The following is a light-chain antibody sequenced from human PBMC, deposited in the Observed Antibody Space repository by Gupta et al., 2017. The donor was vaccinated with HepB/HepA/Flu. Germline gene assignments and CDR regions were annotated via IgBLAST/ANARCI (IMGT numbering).Light chain of an antibody. CDR3: QQYYSTPRS. CDR1: QSVLYSSNNKNY. CDR2: WAS. J-gene: IGKJ2*04. V-gene: IGKV4-1*01. Sequence: DIVMTQSPDSLAVSLGERATINCKSSQSVLYSSNNKNYLAWYQQKPGQPPKVLIYWASTRESGVPDRFSGGGSGTDFTLTISSLQAEDVAVYYCQQYYSTPRSLGQGTKLEIK.